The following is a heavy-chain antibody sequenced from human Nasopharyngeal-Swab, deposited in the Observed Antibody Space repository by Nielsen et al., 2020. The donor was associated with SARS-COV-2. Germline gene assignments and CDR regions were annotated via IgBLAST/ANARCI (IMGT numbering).Heavy chain of an antibody. CDR1: GGSTSSSSYY. V-gene: IGHV4-39*07. D-gene: IGHD4-17*01. CDR3: ARARTRVTTFDY. Sequence: SETLSLTCTVSGGSTSSSSYYWGWIRQPPGKGLEWIGSIYYSGSTYYNPSLKSRVTISVDTSKNQFSLKLSSVTAADTAVYYCARARTRVTTFDYWGQGTLVTVSS. J-gene: IGHJ4*02. CDR2: IYYSGST.